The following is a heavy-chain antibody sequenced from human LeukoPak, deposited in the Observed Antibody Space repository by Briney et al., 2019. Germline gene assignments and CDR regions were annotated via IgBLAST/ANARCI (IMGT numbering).Heavy chain of an antibody. CDR3: ARGPRDPTEFCSRGTCAPTYEV. CDR2: ISSSGRKI. V-gene: IGHV3-48*03. CDR1: GFTFSDYE. D-gene: IGHD2-15*01. Sequence: PGGSLRLSCAVSGFTFSDYEMNWVRQAPGKGLEWVSYISSSGRKIYYADSVKGRFTISRDNAKNSLYLQMNSLRADDTAVYYCARGPRDPTEFCSRGTCAPTYEVWGQGALVTVSS. J-gene: IGHJ4*02.